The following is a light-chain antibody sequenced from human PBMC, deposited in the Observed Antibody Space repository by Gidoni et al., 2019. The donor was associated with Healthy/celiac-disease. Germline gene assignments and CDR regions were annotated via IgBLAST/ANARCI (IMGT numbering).Light chain of an antibody. Sequence: IVLTQSPATLSLSPGERATLSCRTSQSVSSYLACYQQNPGQPPRLLIYDASNRDTGNPARFSGSGSGTDFTLTISSLEPEDFAVYYCQQRSNWTFGQGTKVEIK. V-gene: IGKV3-11*01. CDR3: QQRSNWT. CDR1: QSVSSY. CDR2: DAS. J-gene: IGKJ1*01.